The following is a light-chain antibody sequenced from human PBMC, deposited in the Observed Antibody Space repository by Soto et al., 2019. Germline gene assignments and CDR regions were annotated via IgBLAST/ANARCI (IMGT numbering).Light chain of an antibody. CDR3: SSYTISSALVV. V-gene: IGLV2-14*03. CDR2: DVT. CDR1: SSDVGAYNY. Sequence: QSALTQPASVSGSPGQSITISCTGTSSDVGAYNYVSWYQQHPGEAPKLMIYDVTNRPSGVSNRFSGSKSGNTASLTISGLQAEDEAAYYCSSYTISSALVVFGGGTKLTVL. J-gene: IGLJ2*01.